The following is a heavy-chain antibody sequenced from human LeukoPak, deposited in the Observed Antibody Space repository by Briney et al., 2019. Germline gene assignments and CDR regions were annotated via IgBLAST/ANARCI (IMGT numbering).Heavy chain of an antibody. Sequence: ASVKVSCKASGYTLNELSRHWVRQAPGKGLEWMGGFDPEDGETIYAQKFRGRLTMTEDTSTDTAYMELSSLRSDDTAVYYCTTDLDYWGQGSLVTVSS. CDR2: FDPEDGET. V-gene: IGHV1-24*01. CDR3: TTDLDY. CDR1: GYTLNELS. J-gene: IGHJ4*02.